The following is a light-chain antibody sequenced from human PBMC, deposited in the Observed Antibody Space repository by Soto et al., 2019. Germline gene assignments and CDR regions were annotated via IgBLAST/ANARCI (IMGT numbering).Light chain of an antibody. CDR1: NIGSQS. J-gene: IGLJ2*01. CDR3: QVCDISSDHPVV. Sequence: SYELTQPPSVSVAPGKTARITCGGNNIGSQSVHWYQQKPGQAPVLVIYYDSDRPSGIPERFSGSNSGNTATLTISRVEAGDEADYYCQVCDISSDHPVVFGGGTTLTVL. CDR2: YDS. V-gene: IGLV3-21*04.